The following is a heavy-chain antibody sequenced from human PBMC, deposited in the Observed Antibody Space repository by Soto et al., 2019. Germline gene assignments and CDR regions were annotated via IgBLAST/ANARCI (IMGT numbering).Heavy chain of an antibody. CDR1: GYTLTEFS. Sequence: ASVKVSCKVSGYTLTEFSIHWVRQAPGKGLEWMGGFDPEEGETIYAQRFQGRVIMTEDTSTDTAYMELSSLRSEDTAVYYCATVAVQVGWFRSDYVPQFDSWGQGXLVTVYS. V-gene: IGHV1-24*01. J-gene: IGHJ4*02. CDR2: FDPEEGET. D-gene: IGHD3-16*01. CDR3: ATVAVQVGWFRSDYVPQFDS.